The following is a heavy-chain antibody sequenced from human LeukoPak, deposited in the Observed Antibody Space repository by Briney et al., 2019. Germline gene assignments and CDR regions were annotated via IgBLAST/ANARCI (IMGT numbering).Heavy chain of an antibody. Sequence: GGSLRLSCAASGFTFSTYWMHWVRHAPGKGLVWVSRITPDGSGTIYADSVKGRFTISRDNAKNSLSLQVNSLRAEDTAVYYCARDQRATASTGSYFDYWGQGTLVTVSS. CDR1: GFTFSTYW. J-gene: IGHJ4*02. CDR3: ARDQRATASTGSYFDY. CDR2: ITPDGSGT. D-gene: IGHD1-1*01. V-gene: IGHV3-74*01.